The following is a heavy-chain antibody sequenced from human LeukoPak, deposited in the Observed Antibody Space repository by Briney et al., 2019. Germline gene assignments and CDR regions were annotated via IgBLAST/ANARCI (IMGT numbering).Heavy chain of an antibody. D-gene: IGHD3-3*01. CDR1: GFTFGSYA. J-gene: IGHJ4*02. CDR3: ARDPLEDYDFWSGSFDY. CDR2: ISSNGGST. V-gene: IGHV3-64*01. Sequence: GGSLRLSCAASGFTFGSYAMHWVRQAPGKGLEYVSAISSNGGSTYYANSVKGRFTISRDNSKNTLYLQMGSLRAEDMAVYYCARDPLEDYDFWSGSFDYWGQGTLVTVSS.